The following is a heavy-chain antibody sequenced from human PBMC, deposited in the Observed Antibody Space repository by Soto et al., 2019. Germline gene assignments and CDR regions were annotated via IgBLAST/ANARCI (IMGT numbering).Heavy chain of an antibody. J-gene: IGHJ4*02. V-gene: IGHV5-10-1*01. CDR3: ARRRYSSGSPFDY. CDR1: GYSFTSYW. CDR2: SDPSDSYT. D-gene: IGHD3-22*01. Sequence: GESLKISCRGSGYSFTSYWINWVRQMPGKGLEWMGGSDPSDSYTNYSPSFQGHVTISVDKSISTAYLQWSSLKASDTAMYYCARRRYSSGSPFDYWGQGTQVTVSS.